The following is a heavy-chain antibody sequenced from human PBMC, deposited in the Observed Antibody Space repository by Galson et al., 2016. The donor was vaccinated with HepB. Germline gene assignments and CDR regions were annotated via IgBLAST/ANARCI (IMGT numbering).Heavy chain of an antibody. V-gene: IGHV1-2*02. CDR1: GYTFSDYF. J-gene: IGHJ3*02. Sequence: SVKVSCKASGYTFSDYFLHWVRQAPGQGLEWMGWINPISGGTDLPQKFQGRVTMTRDTSISTAYMELSRLTFDDAAVYYCAKGILVGSDAFDIWGQGTMVTVSS. CDR3: AKGILVGSDAFDI. CDR2: INPISGGT. D-gene: IGHD1-26*01.